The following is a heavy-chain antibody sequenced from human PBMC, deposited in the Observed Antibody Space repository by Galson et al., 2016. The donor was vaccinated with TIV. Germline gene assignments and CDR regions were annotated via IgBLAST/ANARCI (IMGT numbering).Heavy chain of an antibody. J-gene: IGHJ3*01. CDR3: AKDMTTIIDRAVSSYDALHV. D-gene: IGHD3-22*01. V-gene: IGHV3-53*01. CDR2: ISAGDST. CDR1: GFTVSGNY. Sequence: SLRLSCAASGFTVSGNYMTWVRQAPGKGLEWVSGISAGDSTYYEDSVKGRFTISRDNSKNTLYLQMNSLRAEDTAVYYCAKDMTTIIDRAVSSYDALHVWGQGTMVTVSS.